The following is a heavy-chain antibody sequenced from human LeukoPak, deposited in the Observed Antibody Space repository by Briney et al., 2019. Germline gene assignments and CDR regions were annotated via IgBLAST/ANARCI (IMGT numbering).Heavy chain of an antibody. J-gene: IGHJ6*03. V-gene: IGHV1-58*02. CDR2: IVVGSGST. D-gene: IGHD5-18*01. CDR1: GFTFTNSA. Sequence: GASVKVSCKASGFTFTNSAMLWVRQARGQRLEWIGWIVVGSGSTNYAQKFQERVTITRDMSTSTAYMELSSLRSEDTAVYYCAAGYSYGYSYYYMDVWGKGTTVTVSS. CDR3: AAGYSYGYSYYYMDV.